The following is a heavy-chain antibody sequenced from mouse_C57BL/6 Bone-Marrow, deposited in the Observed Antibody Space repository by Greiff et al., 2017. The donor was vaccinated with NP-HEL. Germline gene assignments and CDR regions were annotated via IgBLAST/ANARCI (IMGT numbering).Heavy chain of an antibody. V-gene: IGHV1-81*01. CDR3: ARGGCYFDY. CDR1: GYTFTSYG. CDR2: IYPRSGNT. Sequence: VKLVESGAELARPGASVKLSCKASGYTFTSYGISWVKQRTGQGLEWIGEIYPRSGNTYYNEKFKGKATLTADKSSSTAYMELRSLTSEDSAVYFCARGGCYFDYWGQGTTLTVSS. J-gene: IGHJ2*01. D-gene: IGHD3-3*01.